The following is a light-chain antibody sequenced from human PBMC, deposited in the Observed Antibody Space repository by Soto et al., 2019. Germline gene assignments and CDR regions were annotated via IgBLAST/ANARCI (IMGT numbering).Light chain of an antibody. CDR3: QQRSNWPPLT. CDR2: DAS. V-gene: IGKV3-11*01. J-gene: IGKJ4*01. Sequence: EIVLTQSPGTLSLSPGERATLSCRAGQSVSSSYLAWYQQKPCQAPRLLIYDASNRATGIPARFSGSGSGTDFTLTISSLESEDFAVYYCQQRSNWPPLTFGGGTKVDI. CDR1: QSVSSSY.